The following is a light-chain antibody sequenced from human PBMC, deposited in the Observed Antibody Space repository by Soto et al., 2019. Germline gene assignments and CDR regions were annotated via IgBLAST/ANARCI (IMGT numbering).Light chain of an antibody. V-gene: IGKV1-27*01. Sequence: DIQMTQSPSSLSASVGDRVTITCRASQGISNYLAWYQQKPGKFPQLLIYDASTLQSGVPSRFSGSGSGTDFTLTISSLQPEDVGSYYCQKYDNAPLTFGGGIQVEIK. CDR3: QKYDNAPLT. J-gene: IGKJ4*01. CDR2: DAS. CDR1: QGISNY.